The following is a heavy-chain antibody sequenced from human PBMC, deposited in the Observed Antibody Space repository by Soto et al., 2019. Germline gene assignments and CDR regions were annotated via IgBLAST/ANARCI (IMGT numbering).Heavy chain of an antibody. CDR2: MNQDGSEK. Sequence: EVQLVESGGDLVQPGGSLRLSCAASGFTFSNFWMSWVRQTPGRGLEWVANMNQDGSEKYYLDSVRGRFTISRDNAKNSLSLQINSLRAEDMAVYYCAKDASGWSVTWGQGTPVIVSS. CDR1: GFTFSNFW. CDR3: AKDASGWSVT. J-gene: IGHJ5*02. V-gene: IGHV3-7*04. D-gene: IGHD6-19*01.